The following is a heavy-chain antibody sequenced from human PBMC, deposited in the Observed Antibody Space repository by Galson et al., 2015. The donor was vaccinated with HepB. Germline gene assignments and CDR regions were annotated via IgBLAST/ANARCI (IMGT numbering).Heavy chain of an antibody. CDR1: GFTFSSYA. CDR2: ISGSGGST. Sequence: SLRLSCAASGFTFSSYAMSWVRQAPGKGLEWVSAISGSGGSTYYADSVKGRFTISRDNSKNTLYLQMNSLRAEDTAVYYCAKASEYSYGYPSNFDYWGQGTLVTVSS. D-gene: IGHD5-18*01. J-gene: IGHJ4*02. CDR3: AKASEYSYGYPSNFDY. V-gene: IGHV3-23*01.